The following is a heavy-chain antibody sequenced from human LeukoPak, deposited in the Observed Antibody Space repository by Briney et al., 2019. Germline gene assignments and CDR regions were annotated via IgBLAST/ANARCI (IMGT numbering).Heavy chain of an antibody. CDR3: ARYRYDFWCGYYSPYNSFDP. V-gene: IGHV4-34*01. D-gene: IGHD3-3*01. Sequence: SETLSLTCAVYAGSFSGYYSGWIRQPPGKGLEWIGEINHSGSTNYNPSLKRRVTISVDTSKKQFSLRRGCVTAADTAVYCCARYRYDFWCGYYSPYNSFDPWGQGTLVTVSS. J-gene: IGHJ5*02. CDR2: INHSGST. CDR1: AGSFSGYY.